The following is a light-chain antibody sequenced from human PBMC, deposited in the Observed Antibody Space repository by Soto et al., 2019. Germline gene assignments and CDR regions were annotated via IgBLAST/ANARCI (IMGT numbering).Light chain of an antibody. CDR3: FPFTTTSTHV. V-gene: IGLV2-14*01. CDR1: SSDIGAYDY. Sequence: QSVLTQPASLSGSAGQSITISCTGTSSDIGAYDYVSWFQQHPGKAPKLMISEVNNRPSGVSNRFSGSKSGNTAYLTISGLQVEDEAEYFCFPFTTTSTHVFGTGTKVTVL. J-gene: IGLJ1*01. CDR2: EVN.